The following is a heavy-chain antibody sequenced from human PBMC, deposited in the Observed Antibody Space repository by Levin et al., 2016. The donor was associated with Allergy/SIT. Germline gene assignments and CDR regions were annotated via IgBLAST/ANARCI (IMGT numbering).Heavy chain of an antibody. CDR3: AKAVYGRHYYYYYGMDV. CDR1: GFTFDDYA. V-gene: IGHV3-9*01. CDR2: ISWNSGSI. J-gene: IGHJ6*02. Sequence: SLKISCAASGFTFDDYAMHWVRQAPGKGLEWVSGISWNSGSIGYADSVKGRFTISRDNAKNSLYLQMNSLRAEDTALYYCAKAVYGRHYYYYYGMDVWGQGTTVTVSS. D-gene: IGHD2/OR15-2a*01.